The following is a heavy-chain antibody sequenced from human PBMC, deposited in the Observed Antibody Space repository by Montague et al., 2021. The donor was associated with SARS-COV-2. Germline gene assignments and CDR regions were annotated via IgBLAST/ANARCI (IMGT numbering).Heavy chain of an antibody. CDR1: GGSISSGSYY. D-gene: IGHD2-2*01. CDR2: IYTSGST. V-gene: IGHV4-61*02. Sequence: TLSLTCTVSGGSISSGSYYWSWIRQPAGKGLEWIGRIYTSGSTNYNPSLKSRVTISVDTSKNQFSLKLSSVTAADTAVYYCAGGGWGGTDCSSTSCKPYYYYYGMDVWGQGTTVTVSS. CDR3: AGGGWGGTDCSSTSCKPYYYYYGMDV. J-gene: IGHJ6*02.